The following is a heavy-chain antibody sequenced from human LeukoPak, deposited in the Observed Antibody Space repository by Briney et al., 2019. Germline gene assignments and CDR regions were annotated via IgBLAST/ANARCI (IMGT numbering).Heavy chain of an antibody. CDR1: GFTFSSYS. CDR3: ARDMGLSVAALGDLDY. CDR2: ISSSSSYI. V-gene: IGHV3-21*01. D-gene: IGHD6-13*01. J-gene: IGHJ4*02. Sequence: EGSLRLSCAASGFTFSSYSMNWVRLAPGKGLEWVSSISSSSSYIYYADSVKGRFTISRDNAKNSLYLQMNSLRAEDTAVYYCARDMGLSVAALGDLDYWGQGTLVTVSS.